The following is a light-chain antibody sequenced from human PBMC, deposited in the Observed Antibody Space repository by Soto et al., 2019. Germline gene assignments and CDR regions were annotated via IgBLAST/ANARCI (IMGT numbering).Light chain of an antibody. CDR3: QQYGSSPPFT. CDR1: QGISSC. CDR2: AAS. V-gene: IGKV1-12*01. J-gene: IGKJ5*01. Sequence: IQLTQSPSSVSPSVGDRVTITCRSSQGISSCLAWYQQTPGKAPKLLIYAASSLQSGVPSRFSGSGSGTDFTLTISSLQTEYYAVYYCQQYGSSPPFTFGQGTRLEIK.